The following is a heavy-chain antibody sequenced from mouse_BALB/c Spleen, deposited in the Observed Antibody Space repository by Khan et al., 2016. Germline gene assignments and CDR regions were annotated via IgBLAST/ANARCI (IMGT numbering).Heavy chain of an antibody. CDR3: ARGYDWYFDV. CDR2: INPGSGGT. CDR1: GYAFTNYL. D-gene: IGHD2-14*01. Sequence: QILLVQSGAELVRPGTSVKVSCKASGYAFTNYLIEWVKQRPGQGLEWIGVINPGSGGTNYNEKFKGKATLTADKSSSTAYMQLSSLTSDDSAVYFCARGYDWYFDVWGAGTTVTVSS. J-gene: IGHJ1*01. V-gene: IGHV1-54*03.